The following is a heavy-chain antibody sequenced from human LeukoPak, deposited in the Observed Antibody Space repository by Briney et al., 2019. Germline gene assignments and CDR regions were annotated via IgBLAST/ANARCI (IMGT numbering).Heavy chain of an antibody. CDR3: ARDPYHYGSGSPHGMDV. D-gene: IGHD3-10*01. CDR1: GYSFTGYY. V-gene: IGHV1-2*02. CDR2: INPNSGGT. J-gene: IGHJ6*02. Sequence: ASVKDSCKASGYSFTGYYMHWVRQAPGQGLEWMGWINPNSGGTNYAQKFQGRVIITRDTSISTAFMELSSLRSDDTAVYYCARDPYHYGSGSPHGMDVWGQGTTVTVSS.